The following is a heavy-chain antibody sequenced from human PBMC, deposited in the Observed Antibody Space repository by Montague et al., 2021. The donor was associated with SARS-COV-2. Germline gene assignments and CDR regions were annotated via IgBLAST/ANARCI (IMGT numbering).Heavy chain of an antibody. CDR3: ARESGYSSGWRYYYGMDV. V-gene: IGHV4-4*07. CDR2: LYTSGST. D-gene: IGHD6-19*01. CDR1: GGSVSNYY. Sequence: SETLSLTCTVSGGSVSNYYWTWIRQPARKGLEWIGRLYTSGSTTYNPSLKSRVTMSVDTSKNQFSLNVTSVTAADTAIYYCARESGYSSGWRYYYGMDVWGQGTTVTVS. J-gene: IGHJ6*02.